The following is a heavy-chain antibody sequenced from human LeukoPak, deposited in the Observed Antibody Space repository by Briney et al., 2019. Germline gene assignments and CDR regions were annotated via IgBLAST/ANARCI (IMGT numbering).Heavy chain of an antibody. CDR3: AVVLPADVNWFDP. CDR2: IYYSGST. Sequence: PSETLSLTCTVSGGSISSSSYSWGWIRQPPGKGLEWIGSIYYSGSTYYNPSLKSRVTISVDPSKNQFSLKLSSVTAADTAVYYCAVVLPADVNWFDPWGQGTLVTASS. CDR1: GGSISSSSYS. J-gene: IGHJ5*02. D-gene: IGHD2-2*01. V-gene: IGHV4-39*07.